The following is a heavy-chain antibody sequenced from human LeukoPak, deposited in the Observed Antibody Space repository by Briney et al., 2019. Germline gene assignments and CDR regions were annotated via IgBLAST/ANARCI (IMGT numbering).Heavy chain of an antibody. CDR3: ARQSRLTIFGWFDP. D-gene: IGHD3-3*01. CDR2: IYYSGST. J-gene: IGHJ5*02. V-gene: IGHV4-59*08. Sequence: SETLSLTCTVSGGSISSYYWSWIRQPPGKGLEWIGYIYYSGSTNYNPSLKSRVTISVDTSKNQFSLKLSSVTAADTAVYYCARQSRLTIFGWFDPWGQGTLVTVSS. CDR1: GGSISSYY.